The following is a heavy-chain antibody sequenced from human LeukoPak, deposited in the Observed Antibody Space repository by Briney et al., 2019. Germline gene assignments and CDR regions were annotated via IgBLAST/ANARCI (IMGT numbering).Heavy chain of an antibody. CDR3: ARMYYDILTGYFYYYYYMDV. D-gene: IGHD3-9*01. Sequence: GASVKVSCRASGYTFTSYDINWVRQATGQGLEWMGWMNPNSGNTGYAQKFQGRVTMTRNTSISTAYMELSSLRSEDTAVYYCARMYYDILTGYFYYYYYMDVWGKGTTVTISS. CDR2: MNPNSGNT. J-gene: IGHJ6*03. V-gene: IGHV1-8*01. CDR1: GYTFTSYD.